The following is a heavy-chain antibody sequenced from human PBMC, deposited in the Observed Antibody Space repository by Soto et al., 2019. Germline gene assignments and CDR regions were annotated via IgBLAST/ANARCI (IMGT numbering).Heavy chain of an antibody. D-gene: IGHD6-19*01. J-gene: IGHJ4*02. CDR1: GYTFTAYY. CDR3: GRGGAVAGTE. V-gene: IGHV1-2*02. Sequence: QVQLVQSGAEVEKPGASVKVSCKASGYTFTAYYVHWVRQAPGQGLEWMGWINPNSGVTNYAHKYQGRGTMTRDTSISTAYMELSRLRSDDTAVYYCGRGGAVAGTEWGQGTLVTVSS. CDR2: INPNSGVT.